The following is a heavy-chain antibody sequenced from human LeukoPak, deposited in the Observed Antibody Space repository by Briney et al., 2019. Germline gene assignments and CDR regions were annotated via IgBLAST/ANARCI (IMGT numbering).Heavy chain of an antibody. CDR2: INQDGSDK. V-gene: IGHV3-7*01. D-gene: IGHD2/OR15-2a*01. Sequence: EGSLRLSCVASGLMFSAYWMIWVRQAPGEGLEWVADINQDGSDKYFVDSVKGRFTISRDNAKNSLYLQMNSLRAEDTAVYYCVRLKFNLQYSYYMDVWGKGTTVTVSS. CDR3: VRLKFNLQYSYYMDV. CDR1: GLMFSAYW. J-gene: IGHJ6*03.